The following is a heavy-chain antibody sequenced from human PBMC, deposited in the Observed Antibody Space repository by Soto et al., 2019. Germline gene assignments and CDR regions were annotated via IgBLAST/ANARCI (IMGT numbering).Heavy chain of an antibody. D-gene: IGHD4-17*01. CDR2: ISYDGSNK. CDR3: AKDLSYGDYLFDY. Sequence: GGSLRLSCAASGFTFSSYGMHWVRQAPGKGLEWVAVISYDGSNKYYADSVKGRFTISRDNSKNTLYLQMNSLRAEDTAVYYCAKDLSYGDYLFDYWGQGTLVTVSS. V-gene: IGHV3-30*18. CDR1: GFTFSSYG. J-gene: IGHJ4*02.